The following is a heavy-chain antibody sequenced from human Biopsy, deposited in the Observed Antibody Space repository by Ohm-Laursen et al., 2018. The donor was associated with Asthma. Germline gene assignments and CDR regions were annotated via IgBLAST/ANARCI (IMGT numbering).Heavy chain of an antibody. CDR1: GFSLDDYA. CDR3: VRDFGAGDSDGDDLTLTHYYGMDV. J-gene: IGHJ6*02. Sequence: SLRLSCAASGFSLDDYAMYWVRQAPGKGLEWVSVISWNSGHIAYADSVKGRFTISRDTAKNSLYLQMNNLRVEDTAFYYCVRDFGAGDSDGDDLTLTHYYGMDVWGQGTTVTVSS. CDR2: ISWNSGHI. D-gene: IGHD4-17*01. V-gene: IGHV3-9*01.